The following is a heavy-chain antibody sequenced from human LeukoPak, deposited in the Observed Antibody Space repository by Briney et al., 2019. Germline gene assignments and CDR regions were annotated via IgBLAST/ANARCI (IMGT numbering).Heavy chain of an antibody. J-gene: IGHJ6*03. D-gene: IGHD4-11*01. CDR3: ARGLTVTTIWGYYYYYMDV. V-gene: IGHV1-8*03. CDR1: GYTFTSYD. CDR2: MNPNSGNT. Sequence: ASVKVSCKASGYTFTSYDINWVRQATGQGLEWMGWMNPNSGNTGYAQKFQGRVTITRNTSISTAYMELSSLRSEDTAVYYCARGLTVTTIWGYYYYYMDVWGKGTTVTVSS.